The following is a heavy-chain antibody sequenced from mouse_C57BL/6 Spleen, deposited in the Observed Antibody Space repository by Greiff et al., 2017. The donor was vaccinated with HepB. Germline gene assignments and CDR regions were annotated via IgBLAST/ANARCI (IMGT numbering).Heavy chain of an antibody. D-gene: IGHD1-1*01. CDR2: IRSKSNNYAT. V-gene: IGHV10-1*01. J-gene: IGHJ4*01. CDR3: VRGEGIYYYGSSYGGYAMDY. CDR1: GFSFNTYA. Sequence: EVQRVESGGGLVQPKGSLKLSCAASGFSFNTYAMNWVRQAPGKGLEWVARIRSKSNNYATYYADSVKDRFTISRDDSESMLYLQMNNLKTEDTAMYYCVRGEGIYYYGSSYGGYAMDYWGQGTSVTVSS.